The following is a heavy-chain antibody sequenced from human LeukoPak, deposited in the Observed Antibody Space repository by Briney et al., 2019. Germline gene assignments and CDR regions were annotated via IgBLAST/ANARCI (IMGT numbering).Heavy chain of an antibody. V-gene: IGHV3-30*04. Sequence: GGSLRLSCAASGFTFSSYAMHWVRQAPGKGLEWVAVISYDGSNKYYADSVKGRFTISRDNSKNTLYLQMNSLRAEDTAVYYCARDLGRYFDTPLVVWGKGTTVTVSS. CDR3: ARDLGRYFDTPLVV. CDR2: ISYDGSNK. J-gene: IGHJ6*04. D-gene: IGHD3-9*01. CDR1: GFTFSSYA.